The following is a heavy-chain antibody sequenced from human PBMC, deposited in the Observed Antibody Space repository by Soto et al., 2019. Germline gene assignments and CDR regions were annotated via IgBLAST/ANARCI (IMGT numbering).Heavy chain of an antibody. V-gene: IGHV1-69*13. D-gene: IGHD3-22*01. CDR3: ARVRGEYYDSRSKFLYDP. CDR2: IIPIFGTA. J-gene: IGHJ5*02. CDR1: GGTFSSYA. Sequence: GASVKVSCKASGGTFSSYAISWVRQAPGQGLEWMGGIIPIFGTANYAQKFQGRVTITADESTSTAYMELSSLRSEDTAVYYCARVRGEYYDSRSKFLYDPWGEGTLVTDSS.